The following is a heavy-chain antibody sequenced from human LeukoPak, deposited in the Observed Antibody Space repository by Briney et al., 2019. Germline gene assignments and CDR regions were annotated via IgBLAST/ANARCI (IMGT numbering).Heavy chain of an antibody. CDR1: GFTFSSYA. Sequence: PGRSLRLSCAASGFTFSSYAMHWVRQAPGKGLEWVAVISYDGSNKYYADSVKGRFTISRDNSKNTLYLQMNSLRAKDTAVYYCARGLATVPHEGAFDYWGQRTLVTVSS. J-gene: IGHJ4*02. CDR3: ARGLATVPHEGAFDY. V-gene: IGHV3-30-3*01. CDR2: ISYDGSNK. D-gene: IGHD5-12*01.